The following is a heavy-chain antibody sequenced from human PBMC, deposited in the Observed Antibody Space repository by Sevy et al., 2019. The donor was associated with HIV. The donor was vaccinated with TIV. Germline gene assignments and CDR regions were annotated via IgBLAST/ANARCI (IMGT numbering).Heavy chain of an antibody. D-gene: IGHD1-26*01. Sequence: GGSLRLSCAASGFIFSNYAMHWVRQAPGKGLEWVAVISYDGINKYYADSVKGRFTISRDNSKNTLYVQMNSPRAEDTAVYYCARDSNSGYYYYYAMDVWGQGTTVTVSS. CDR2: ISYDGINK. CDR1: GFIFSNYA. CDR3: ARDSNSGYYYYYAMDV. J-gene: IGHJ6*02. V-gene: IGHV3-30-3*01.